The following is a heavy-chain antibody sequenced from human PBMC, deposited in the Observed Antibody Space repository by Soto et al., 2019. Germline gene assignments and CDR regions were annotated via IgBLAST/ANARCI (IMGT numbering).Heavy chain of an antibody. CDR3: ARHEVTAAAIKHWFDP. CDR2: IYYSGST. Sequence: SETLSLTCTVSGASISSSSYYWGWIRQPPGKGLEWIGSIYYSGSTYYNPSLKGRVTISVDTSKNQFSLKLSSVTAADTAVYYCARHEVTAAAIKHWFDPWGQGTLVTVSS. V-gene: IGHV4-39*01. J-gene: IGHJ5*02. D-gene: IGHD6-13*01. CDR1: GASISSSSYY.